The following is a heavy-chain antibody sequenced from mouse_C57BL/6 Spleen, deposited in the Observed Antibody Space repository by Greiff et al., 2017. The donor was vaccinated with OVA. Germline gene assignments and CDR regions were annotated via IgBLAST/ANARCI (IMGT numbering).Heavy chain of an antibody. CDR2: ISDGGSYT. CDR1: GFTFSSYA. V-gene: IGHV5-4*01. J-gene: IGHJ2*01. CDR3: ARERGELNYFDY. Sequence: EVKLMESGGGLVKPGGSLKLSCAASGFTFSSYAMSWVRQTPEKRLEWVATISDGGSYTYYPDNVKGRFTISRDNAKNNLYLQMSHLKSEDTAMYYCARERGELNYFDYWGQGTTLTVSS.